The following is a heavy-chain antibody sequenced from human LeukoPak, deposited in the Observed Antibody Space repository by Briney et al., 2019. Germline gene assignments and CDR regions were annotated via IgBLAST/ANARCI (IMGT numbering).Heavy chain of an antibody. D-gene: IGHD6-6*01. CDR3: VGWQLVHPMYAFDI. CDR2: IKQDGSEK. V-gene: IGHV3-7*01. CDR1: GFTFSSYS. J-gene: IGHJ3*02. Sequence: AGGSLRLSCAASGFTFSSYSMNWVRQAPGKGLEWVANIKQDGSEKYYVDSVKGRFTISRDNAKNSLYLQMNSLRAEDTAVYYCVGWQLVHPMYAFDIWGQGTMVTVSS.